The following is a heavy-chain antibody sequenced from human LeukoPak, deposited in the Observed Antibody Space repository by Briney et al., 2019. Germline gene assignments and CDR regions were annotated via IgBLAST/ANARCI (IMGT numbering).Heavy chain of an antibody. J-gene: IGHJ4*02. CDR3: ARDREGYSYGSGGDY. Sequence: ASVRVSCKASGYTFTGYYMHWVRQAPGQGLEWMGWINPNSGGTNYAQKFQGRVTMTRDTSISTAYMELSRLRSEDTAVYYCARDREGYSYGSGGDYWGQGTLVTVSS. V-gene: IGHV1-2*02. CDR2: INPNSGGT. CDR1: GYTFTGYY. D-gene: IGHD5-18*01.